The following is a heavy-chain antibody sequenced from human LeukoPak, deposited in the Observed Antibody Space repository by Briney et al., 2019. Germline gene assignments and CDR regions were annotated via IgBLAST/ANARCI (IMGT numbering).Heavy chain of an antibody. V-gene: IGHV3-74*01. CDR2: INSDGSST. CDR3: ARWAGGDFDY. Sequence: GGSLRLSCAASGFTFSSYWMHWVRQAPVKGLVWVSRINSDGSSTSYADSVKGRFTISRDNAKNSLYLQMNSLRAEDTAVYYCARWAGGDFDYWGQGTLVTVSS. D-gene: IGHD3-10*01. CDR1: GFTFSSYW. J-gene: IGHJ4*02.